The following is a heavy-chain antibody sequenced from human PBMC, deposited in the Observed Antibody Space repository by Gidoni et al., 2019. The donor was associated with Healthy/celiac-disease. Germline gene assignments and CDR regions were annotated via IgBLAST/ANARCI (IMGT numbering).Heavy chain of an antibody. CDR1: GGSISSGDYY. Sequence: QVQLQESGPGLVKPSQTLSLTCTVPGGSISSGDYYWSWIRQPPGKGLEWIGYIYYSGSTDYNPSLKSRVTISVDTSKNQFSLKLSSVTAADTAVYYCASSIAAAGDGSDYWGQGTLVTVSS. CDR3: ASSIAAAGDGSDY. CDR2: IYYSGST. D-gene: IGHD6-13*01. J-gene: IGHJ4*02. V-gene: IGHV4-30-4*01.